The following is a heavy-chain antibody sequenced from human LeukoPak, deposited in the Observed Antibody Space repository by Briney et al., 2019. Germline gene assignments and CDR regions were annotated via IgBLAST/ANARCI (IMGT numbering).Heavy chain of an antibody. CDR1: GFTFSSYA. D-gene: IGHD3-22*01. CDR2: ISGGGGRK. J-gene: IGHJ4*02. V-gene: IGHV3-23*01. Sequence: PGGSLRLSCAASGFTFSSYAMSWVRQAPGKGLEWVSDISGGGGRKYYADSVKGRFTISRDNSKNTLYLQMNSLRAEDTAVYYCAKANDSSGYYYPFDYWGQGTLVTVSS. CDR3: AKANDSSGYYYPFDY.